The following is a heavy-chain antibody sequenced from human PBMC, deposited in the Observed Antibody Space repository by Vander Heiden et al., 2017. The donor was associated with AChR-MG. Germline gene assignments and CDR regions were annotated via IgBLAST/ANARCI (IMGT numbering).Heavy chain of an antibody. V-gene: IGHV3-23*01. CDR2: ITGSGGGT. CDR3: AKGGLLVRTDPGDS. J-gene: IGHJ4*02. D-gene: IGHD2-15*01. Sequence: EVQLLESGGALVQPGGSLRLPCAASGFNFSNYGMIWVPQAPGQGLEWVSAITGSGGGTYYADSVGGRFTISRDNSKNTLYLQMNSLRADDTAVYYCAKGGLLVRTDPGDSWGQGTLVTVSS. CDR1: GFNFSNYG.